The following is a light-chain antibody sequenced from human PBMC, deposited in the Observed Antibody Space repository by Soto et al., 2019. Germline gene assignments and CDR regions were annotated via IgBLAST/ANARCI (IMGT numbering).Light chain of an antibody. CDR3: CSYAGSYTLV. CDR2: DVR. J-gene: IGLJ3*02. Sequence: QSALTQPRSVSGSPGQSVTISCTGTSSDVGGYNYVSWYQQHPGKAPKLMIYDVRKRPSGVPDRFSGSKSGNTASLTISGRQAEDEADYYCCSYAGSYTLVFGGGTQLTVL. V-gene: IGLV2-11*01. CDR1: SSDVGGYNY.